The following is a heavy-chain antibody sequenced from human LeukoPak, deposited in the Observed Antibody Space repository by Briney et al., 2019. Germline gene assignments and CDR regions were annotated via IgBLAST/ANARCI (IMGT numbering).Heavy chain of an antibody. D-gene: IGHD3-22*01. J-gene: IGHJ4*02. CDR1: GGTFSTYA. CDR2: IIPILGIA. V-gene: IGHV1-69*04. Sequence: SVKVSCKASGGTFSTYAISWVRQAPGQGLEWMGRIIPILGIANYAQKFQGRVTITADKSTSTAYMELSSLRSEDTAVYYCARADYYDSSGYESQEFFDYWGREPWSPSPQ. CDR3: ARADYYDSSGYESQEFFDY.